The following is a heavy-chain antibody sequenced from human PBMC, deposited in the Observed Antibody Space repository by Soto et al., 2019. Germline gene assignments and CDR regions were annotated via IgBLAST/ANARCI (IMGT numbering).Heavy chain of an antibody. J-gene: IGHJ4*02. CDR3: ARGRALHCARDCRLFDY. CDR1: GYPFTGYY. V-gene: IGHV1-2*04. D-gene: IGHD2-21*02. Sequence: GASVKVSCKASGYPFTGYYLHWVRQAPGQGLEWMAWINPHSGGTNYAQKFQGWVTMTRDTSISTAYMELSRLRSDDTAVYYCARGRALHCARDCRLFDYWGQGTLVTVSS. CDR2: INPHSGGT.